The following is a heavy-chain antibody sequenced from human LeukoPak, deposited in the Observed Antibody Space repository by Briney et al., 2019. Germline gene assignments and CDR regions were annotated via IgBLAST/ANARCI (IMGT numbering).Heavy chain of an antibody. CDR3: ARDQEAFDY. CDR2: IYPRDGST. Sequence: VASVKVSCKASGYSFTSNCIHWVRQAPGQGLEWMGMIYPRDGSTSYAQKFQGRVTVTRDTSTSTVHMELSGLRSEDTAVYYCARDQEAFDYWGQGTLVTVSS. V-gene: IGHV1-46*01. CDR1: GYSFTSNC. J-gene: IGHJ4*02.